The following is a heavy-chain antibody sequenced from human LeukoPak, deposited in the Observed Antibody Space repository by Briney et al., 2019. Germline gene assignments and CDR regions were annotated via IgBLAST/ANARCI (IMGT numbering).Heavy chain of an antibody. Sequence: SVKVSCKVSGYTLTELSMHWVRQAPGKGLEWMGGFDPEDGETVYAQKFQGRVTMTEDTSTDTAYMELSSLRSEDTAVYYCATSAEVTWPCYYYYMDVWGKGTTVAVSS. CDR2: FDPEDGET. J-gene: IGHJ6*03. V-gene: IGHV1-24*01. D-gene: IGHD2-21*02. CDR1: GYTLTELS. CDR3: ATSAEVTWPCYYYYMDV.